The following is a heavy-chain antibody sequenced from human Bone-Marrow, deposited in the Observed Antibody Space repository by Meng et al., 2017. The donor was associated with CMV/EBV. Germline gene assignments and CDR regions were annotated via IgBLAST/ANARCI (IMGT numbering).Heavy chain of an antibody. CDR1: GYSVTSDG. CDR3: ARVPLRWGSFPLD. Sequence: VQMVQSGAEVKKPGPSQNVSRNSSGYSVTSDGIGWLRRGPRQELGWVVWSSAYNDNTNYAQKLQCRVTMTTVTSTSTAYMELRSLRSDDTAVYACARVPLRWGSFPLDWGQGTLVTVSS. J-gene: IGHJ4*02. V-gene: IGHV1-18*01. CDR2: SSAYNDNT. D-gene: IGHD3-16*01.